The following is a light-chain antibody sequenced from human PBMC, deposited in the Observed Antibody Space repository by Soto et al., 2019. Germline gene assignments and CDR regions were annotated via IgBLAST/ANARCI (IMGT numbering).Light chain of an antibody. J-gene: IGLJ2*01. CDR3: SSYTSSSTPRV. CDR2: DVS. V-gene: IGLV2-14*01. Sequence: QSALTQPASVSGSPGQSITISCTGTSSDVGGYNYVSWYQQHPGKAPKLMIYDVSNRPSGVSNRCSGSKYGNTASLTISGLHAEDEADYYCSSYTSSSTPRVFGGGTKLTVL. CDR1: SSDVGGYNY.